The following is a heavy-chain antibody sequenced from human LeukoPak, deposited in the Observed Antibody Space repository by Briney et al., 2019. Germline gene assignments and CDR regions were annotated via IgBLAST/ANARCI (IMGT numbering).Heavy chain of an antibody. Sequence: PGRSLRLSCAASGFTFSSCGMHWVRQAPGKGLEWVAVISYDGSNKYYADSVKGRFTISRDNSKNTLFLQMNSLRAEDTAVYYCTRDFDFSSAIWGQGTLVTVSS. D-gene: IGHD3-3*01. CDR3: TRDFDFSSAI. CDR1: GFTFSSCG. CDR2: ISYDGSNK. V-gene: IGHV3-30*03. J-gene: IGHJ4*02.